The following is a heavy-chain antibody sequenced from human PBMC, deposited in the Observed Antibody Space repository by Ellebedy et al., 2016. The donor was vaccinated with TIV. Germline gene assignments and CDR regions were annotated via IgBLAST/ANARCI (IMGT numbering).Heavy chain of an antibody. D-gene: IGHD2-21*02. V-gene: IGHV1-46*01. J-gene: IGHJ5*02. CDR2: INPSGGST. Sequence: AASVKVSCKSNGYTFINYYIHWLRQAPGQGLEWVGIINPSGGSTTYAQKFQDRVTVTRDTSTSTVYMEMSSLSSDDTAVYYCARSYGLVTSMYGDWFDPWGQGTLVTVSS. CDR3: ARSYGLVTSMYGDWFDP. CDR1: GYTFINYY.